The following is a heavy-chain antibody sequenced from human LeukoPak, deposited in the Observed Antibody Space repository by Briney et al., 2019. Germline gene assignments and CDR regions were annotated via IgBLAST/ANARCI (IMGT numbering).Heavy chain of an antibody. V-gene: IGHV4-39*07. Sequence: PSETLSLTCTVSGGSISSSSYYWGWIRQPPGKGLEWIGSIYYSGSTYYNPSLKSRVTISVDTSKNQFSLKLSSVTAADTAVYYCARETRVTMVRGVRYNWFDPWGQGTLVTVSS. CDR2: IYYSGST. CDR1: GGSISSSSYY. CDR3: ARETRVTMVRGVRYNWFDP. D-gene: IGHD3-10*01. J-gene: IGHJ5*02.